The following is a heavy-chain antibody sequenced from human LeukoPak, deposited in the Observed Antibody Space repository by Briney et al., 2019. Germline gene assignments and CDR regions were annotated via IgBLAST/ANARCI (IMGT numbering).Heavy chain of an antibody. CDR2: ISAYNGNT. V-gene: IGHV1-18*01. CDR1: GYTFTSYG. CDR3: ARADIVVVPAAFDP. J-gene: IGHJ5*02. D-gene: IGHD2-2*01. Sequence: ASVKVSCKASGYTFTSYGISWVRQAPGQGLEWMGWISAYNGNTNYAQKLQGRVTMTTDTSTSTAYMELRSLRSDDTAVYYCARADIVVVPAAFDPWGQGTLVTVSS.